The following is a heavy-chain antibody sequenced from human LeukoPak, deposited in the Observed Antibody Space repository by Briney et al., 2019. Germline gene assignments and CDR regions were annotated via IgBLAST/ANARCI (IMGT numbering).Heavy chain of an antibody. CDR1: GGSISSSSYH. V-gene: IGHV4-39*01. CDR3: AIYSNSAAGY. CDR2: IYYTGTT. J-gene: IGHJ4*02. Sequence: SETLSLTCTVSGGSISSSSYHGGWIRQTPGEGLEWIGTIYYTGTTYYNPSLKSRVTISVDTSKNQFSLTLNSVTAADTAVYYCAIYSNSAAGYWGQGALVTVSS. D-gene: IGHD6-6*01.